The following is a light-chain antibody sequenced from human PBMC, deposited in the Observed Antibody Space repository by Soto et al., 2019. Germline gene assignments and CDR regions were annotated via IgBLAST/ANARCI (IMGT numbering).Light chain of an antibody. CDR2: DVS. J-gene: IGLJ1*01. CDR3: CPSISSGTYV. V-gene: IGLV2-14*04. Sequence: GNSSDIGGYNYVSWYQQHPGKAPNLIIYDVSNRPSGVADRFSGSKSGNTASLTISGLQAEDEADYYCCPSISSGTYVFGTGTTVTVL. CDR1: SSDIGGYNY.